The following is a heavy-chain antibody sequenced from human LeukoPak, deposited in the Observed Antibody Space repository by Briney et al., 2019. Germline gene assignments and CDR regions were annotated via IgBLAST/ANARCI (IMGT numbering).Heavy chain of an antibody. D-gene: IGHD3-3*01. CDR3: ARGSGGDFWSGYYFDY. CDR2: IIPIFGIA. J-gene: IGHJ4*02. Sequence: GSSVKVCCKASGGTFSSYAISWVRQAPGQGLEWMGRIIPIFGIANYAQKFQGRVTITADKSTSTAYMELSSLRSEDTAVYYCARGSGGDFWSGYYFDYWGQGTLVTVSS. CDR1: GGTFSSYA. V-gene: IGHV1-69*04.